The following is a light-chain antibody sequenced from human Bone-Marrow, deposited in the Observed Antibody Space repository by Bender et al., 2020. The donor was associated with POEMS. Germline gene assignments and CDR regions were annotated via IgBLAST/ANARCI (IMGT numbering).Light chain of an antibody. CDR3: TSFTTTTTLWV. Sequence: QSALTQPASVSGSPGQSITISCTGTSSDVGKYNLVSWYQQHSGKAPKLIISEGNKRPSGVSNRFSASKSDNRASLTISGLQTEDEADYYCTSFTTTTTLWVFGGGTTLTVL. CDR2: EGN. J-gene: IGLJ3*02. V-gene: IGLV2-14*02. CDR1: SSDVGKYNL.